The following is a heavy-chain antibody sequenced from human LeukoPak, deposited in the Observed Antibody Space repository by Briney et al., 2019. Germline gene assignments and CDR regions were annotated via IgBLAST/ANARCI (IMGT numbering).Heavy chain of an antibody. CDR3: ARHLLGGYGDYLAVFDY. Sequence: SETLSLTCTVSGGSISSYYWSWIRQPPGKGLEWIGYIYYSGSTNYNPSLKSRVTISVDTSKNQFSLKLSSVTAADTAVYYCARHLLGGYGDYLAVFDYWGQGTLVTVSS. V-gene: IGHV4-59*08. CDR1: GGSISSYY. D-gene: IGHD4-17*01. CDR2: IYYSGST. J-gene: IGHJ4*02.